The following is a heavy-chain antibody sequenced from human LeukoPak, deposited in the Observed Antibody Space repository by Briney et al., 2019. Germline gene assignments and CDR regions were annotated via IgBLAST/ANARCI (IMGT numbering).Heavy chain of an antibody. D-gene: IGHD3-10*01. CDR3: TRGHPGKLDY. CDR1: GFTFSNYM. CDR2: VNSGGSST. J-gene: IGHJ4*02. V-gene: IGHV3-74*01. Sequence: PGGSLRLSCAASGFTFSNYMIAWVRQAPGKGLVWVSTVNSGGSSTAYADSVKGRFTISRDNAENTVFLQLHSLRAEDTAVYYCTRGHPGKLDYWGQGTLVTVSS.